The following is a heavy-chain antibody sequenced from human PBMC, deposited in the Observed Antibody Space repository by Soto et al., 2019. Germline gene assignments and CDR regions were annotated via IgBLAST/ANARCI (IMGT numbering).Heavy chain of an antibody. CDR1: GYTFTSYG. J-gene: IGHJ4*02. CDR3: ARVGANKVWNIASRPKGYHFGN. Sequence: ASVKVSCKASGYTFTSYGISWVRQAPGQGLEWMGWISAYNGNTNYAQKLQGRVTMTTDTSTSTAYMELRSLRAEDTAFYYCARVGANKVWNIASRPKGYHFGNWGQGTLVTVSS. V-gene: IGHV1-18*04. CDR2: ISAYNGNT. D-gene: IGHD6-6*01.